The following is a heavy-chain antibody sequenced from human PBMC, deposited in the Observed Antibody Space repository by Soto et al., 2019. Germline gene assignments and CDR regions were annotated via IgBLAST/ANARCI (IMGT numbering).Heavy chain of an antibody. CDR2: INPNGGST. V-gene: IGHV1-46*01. CDR1: AATFTSYY. CDR3: ARSSAGGVGIIIDCYYCLAL. Sequence: ASVKVSCKAPAATFTSYYIHWVRQAPGHGLEWMGIINPNGGSTSFAQTFQGRITMTRDTSTSTVYMELRSLRSEDTAFYYCARSSAGGVGIIIDCYYCLALWGQGTLVTVSS. J-gene: IGHJ6*02. D-gene: IGHD3-16*02.